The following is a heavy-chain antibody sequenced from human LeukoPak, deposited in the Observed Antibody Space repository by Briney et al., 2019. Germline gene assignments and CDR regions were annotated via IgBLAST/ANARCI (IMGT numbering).Heavy chain of an antibody. CDR2: ISGSGGST. CDR3: AADYDFWSGHDY. J-gene: IGHJ4*02. Sequence: GGSLRLSCAASGFTFSSYAMSWVRQAPGKGLEWVSAISGSGGSTYYADSMKGRFTISRDNSKNTLYLQMNSLRAEDTAVYYCAADYDFWSGHDYWGQGTLVTVSS. V-gene: IGHV3-23*01. D-gene: IGHD3-3*01. CDR1: GFTFSSYA.